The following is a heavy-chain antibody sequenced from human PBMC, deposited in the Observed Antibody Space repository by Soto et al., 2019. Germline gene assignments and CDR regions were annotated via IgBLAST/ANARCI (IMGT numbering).Heavy chain of an antibody. D-gene: IGHD5-18*01. V-gene: IGHV1-69*02. CDR3: GMEVDTAMAPIAY. CDR2: IIPILGIA. CDR1: GGTFSSYT. Sequence: QVQLVQSGAEVKKPGSSVKVSCKASGGTFSSYTISWVRQAPGQGLEWMGRIIPILGIANYAQKFQGRVRITADKPTSTAYRRRTSWGPEDTAGNYVGMEVDTAMAPIAYGGQGTLVTVSS. J-gene: IGHJ4*02.